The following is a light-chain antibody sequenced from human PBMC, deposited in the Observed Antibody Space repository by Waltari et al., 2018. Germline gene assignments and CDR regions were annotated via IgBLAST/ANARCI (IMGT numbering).Light chain of an antibody. V-gene: IGKV3-11*01. CDR2: DAS. Sequence: EIVLTQSPATLSLSPGERATLSCRASQSVSSYLLWYQHQPGQAPRLLIYDASDRATGIPARFSGSGSGTDFTLTISSLEPEDFALYYCQQRDKWPVTFGQGTKLEIK. CDR1: QSVSSY. CDR3: QQRDKWPVT. J-gene: IGKJ2*01.